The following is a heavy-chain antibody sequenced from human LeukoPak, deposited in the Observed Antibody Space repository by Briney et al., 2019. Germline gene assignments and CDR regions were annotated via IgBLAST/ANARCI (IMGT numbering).Heavy chain of an antibody. V-gene: IGHV3-21*04. CDR2: ISSSSSYI. J-gene: IGHJ4*02. Sequence: GGSLRLSCAASGFTFSSYSMNWVRQAPGKGLEWVSSISSSSSYIYYADSVKGRFTISRDNAKNSLYLQMNSLRAEDTAVYYCAKGYYYDSSGYYYQPFDYWGQGTLVTVSS. D-gene: IGHD3-22*01. CDR3: AKGYYYDSSGYYYQPFDY. CDR1: GFTFSSYS.